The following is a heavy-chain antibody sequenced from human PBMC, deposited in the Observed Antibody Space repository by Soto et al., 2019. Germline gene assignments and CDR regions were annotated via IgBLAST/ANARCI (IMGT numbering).Heavy chain of an antibody. CDR2: ISSSSSYI. V-gene: IGHV3-21*01. CDR1: GFTFSSYS. CDR3: ARDKSGSPLSYYYGMDV. J-gene: IGHJ6*02. Sequence: GSLRRSGAASGFTFSSYSMSWVRQAPGKGLEWVSSISSSSSYIYYADSVKGRFTISRDNAKNSLYLQMNSLRAEDTAVYYCARDKSGSPLSYYYGMDVWGQGTTVTVSS. D-gene: IGHD5-12*01.